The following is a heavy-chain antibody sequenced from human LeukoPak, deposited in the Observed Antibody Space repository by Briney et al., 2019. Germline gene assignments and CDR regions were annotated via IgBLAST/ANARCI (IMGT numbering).Heavy chain of an antibody. J-gene: IGHJ4*02. Sequence: SVTLSLTCAVSGDSISPYYWSWIRQPPGKGREWIRYISYNGYTNYNPSLKSRVIISVDTSKSQLPLKLSSVTASDTAVYYCARHLDDYGSVSYEYWGQGTLVTVSP. D-gene: IGHD3-10*01. CDR1: GDSISPYY. V-gene: IGHV4-59*08. CDR3: ARHLDDYGSVSYEY. CDR2: ISYNGYT.